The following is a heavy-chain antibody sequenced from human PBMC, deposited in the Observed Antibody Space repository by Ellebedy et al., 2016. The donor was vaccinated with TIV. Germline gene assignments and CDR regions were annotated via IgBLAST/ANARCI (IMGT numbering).Heavy chain of an antibody. CDR3: ARDREYYYDSSGYLGDAFDI. Sequence: GESLKISCAASGFTFSSYGMHWVRQAPGKGLEWVAVIWYDGSNKYYADSVKGRFTISRDNSKNTLYLQMNSLRAEDTAVYYCARDREYYYDSSGYLGDAFDIWGQGTMVTVSS. CDR1: GFTFSSYG. J-gene: IGHJ3*02. D-gene: IGHD3-22*01. CDR2: IWYDGSNK. V-gene: IGHV3-33*01.